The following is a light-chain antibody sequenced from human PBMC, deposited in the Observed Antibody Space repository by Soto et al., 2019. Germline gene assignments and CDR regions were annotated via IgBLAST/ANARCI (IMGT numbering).Light chain of an antibody. CDR3: HQYNSYPFT. V-gene: IGKV1-5*03. Sequence: DIQMTQSPSTLSASVGDRVTITCRASQSISSWLAWYQQKPGKAPKLLIYKASSLESGVPSRFSGSGSGTEFTLTIRSLQPDDVATYSCHQYNSYPFTFGPGTKVDIK. CDR1: QSISSW. CDR2: KAS. J-gene: IGKJ3*01.